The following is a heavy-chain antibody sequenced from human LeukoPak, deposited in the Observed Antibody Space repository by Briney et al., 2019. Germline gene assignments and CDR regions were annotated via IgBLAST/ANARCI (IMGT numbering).Heavy chain of an antibody. CDR1: GFSFTNYW. D-gene: IGHD3-22*01. V-gene: IGHV5-51*01. J-gene: IGHJ3*01. Sequence: GESLKISCKGSGFSFTNYWIGWVRQMPGKGLEWMGIIYPEDADTRYSPSFHGHVTISADMSSNIAYLQWTSLKASDSAIYFCARHGHYYDGLPYTNAFTLWGQGTMVTVSS. CDR2: IYPEDADT. CDR3: ARHGHYYDGLPYTNAFTL.